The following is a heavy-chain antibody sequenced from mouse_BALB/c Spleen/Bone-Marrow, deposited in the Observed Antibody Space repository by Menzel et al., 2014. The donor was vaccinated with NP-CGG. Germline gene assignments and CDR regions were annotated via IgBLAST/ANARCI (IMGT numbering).Heavy chain of an antibody. Sequence: EVHLVESGGGLVQPGGSRKLSCAASGFTFSSFGMHWVRQAPEKGLEWVAYISSGSTAIFYADTVKGRLTISRDNPKNTLFLQMTSLRSEDTAMYYCTRGGNWDDFDVWGAGTTVTVSS. D-gene: IGHD4-1*01. CDR2: ISSGSTAI. CDR1: GFTFSSFG. V-gene: IGHV5-17*02. CDR3: TRGGNWDDFDV. J-gene: IGHJ1*01.